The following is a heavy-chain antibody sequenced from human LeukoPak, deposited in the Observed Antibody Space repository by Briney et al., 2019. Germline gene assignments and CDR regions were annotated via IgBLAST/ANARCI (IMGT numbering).Heavy chain of an antibody. CDR1: GVSIRSYH. D-gene: IGHD3-22*01. J-gene: IGHJ4*02. Sequence: SETLSLTCTVSGVSIRSYHWTWIRQPPGKGLEWIGYIYYSGSTNYNPSLKSRVTISVDTSKNQFSLKLSSVTAADTAVYYCARLYYDSSGYLDYWGQGTLVTVSS. CDR2: IYYSGST. V-gene: IGHV4-59*12. CDR3: ARLYYDSSGYLDY.